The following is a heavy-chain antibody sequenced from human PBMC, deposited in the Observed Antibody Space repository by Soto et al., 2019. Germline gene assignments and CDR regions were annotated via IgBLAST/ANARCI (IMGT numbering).Heavy chain of an antibody. Sequence: GGSLRLSCAASGFTFSSYSMNWVRQAPGKGLEWVSSISSSSSYIYYADSVKGRFTISRDNAKNSLYLQMNSLRAEDTAGYYCARTMDCSSTSCLYFDYWGQGTLVTVSS. V-gene: IGHV3-21*01. CDR2: ISSSSSYI. J-gene: IGHJ4*02. CDR1: GFTFSSYS. CDR3: ARTMDCSSTSCLYFDY. D-gene: IGHD2-2*01.